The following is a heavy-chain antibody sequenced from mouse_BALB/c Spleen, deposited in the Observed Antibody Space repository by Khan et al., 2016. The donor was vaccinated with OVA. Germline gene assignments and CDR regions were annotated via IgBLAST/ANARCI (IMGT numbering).Heavy chain of an antibody. CDR1: GFSLTNYG. CDR2: IWSDGST. V-gene: IGHV2-6-1*01. CDR3: ARQPYYHYNIMDY. D-gene: IGHD2-10*01. J-gene: IGHJ4*01. Sequence: QIQLVQSGPGLVAPSLSLSITCTISGFSLTNYGVHWVRQPPGKGLEWLVVIWSDGSTTYNSALKSRLTISKDNSESQVFLKMNSLQTDDTAMYFCARQPYYHYNIMDYWGQGTSVTVSS.